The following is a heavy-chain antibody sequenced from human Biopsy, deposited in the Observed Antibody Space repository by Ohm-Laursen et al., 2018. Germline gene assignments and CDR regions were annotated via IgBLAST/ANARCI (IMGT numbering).Heavy chain of an antibody. Sequence: QTLSLTCAVYGESFNGYYWSWIRQTPGKGLEWIGEINHSGRTNYNPSLKSRVTISVDTSKNQFSLKVRSVTAADTAVYYCVRGVDYYDPYHYYALDVWGQGAKVTVSS. D-gene: IGHD3-22*01. CDR1: GESFNGYY. CDR3: VRGVDYYDPYHYYALDV. J-gene: IGHJ6*02. CDR2: INHSGRT. V-gene: IGHV4-34*01.